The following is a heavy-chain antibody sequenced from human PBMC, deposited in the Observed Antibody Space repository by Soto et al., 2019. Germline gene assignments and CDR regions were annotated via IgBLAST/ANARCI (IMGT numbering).Heavy chain of an antibody. CDR3: ARTMVRGVRQYYYYYYMDV. J-gene: IGHJ6*03. CDR1: GGSISSYY. D-gene: IGHD3-10*01. V-gene: IGHV4-59*01. CDR2: IYYSGST. Sequence: SETLSLTCTVSGGSISSYYWSWIRQPPGKGLEWIGYIYYSGSTNYNPSLKSRVTISVDTSKNQFSLKLSSVTAADMAVYYCARTMVRGVRQYYYYYYMDVWGKGTTVTVSS.